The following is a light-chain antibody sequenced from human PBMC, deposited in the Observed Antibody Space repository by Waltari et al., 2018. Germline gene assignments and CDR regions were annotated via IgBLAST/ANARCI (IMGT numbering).Light chain of an antibody. CDR1: RSISGY. Sequence: DIQMTQSPSSLSSSVGDIVTITCRSSRSISGYLNWYQQKPGKAPKLLIYAASSLQSGVPSRFSGSGSGTDFTLTISSLQPEDFATYYCQQSYTTPQTFGQGTKVEIK. J-gene: IGKJ1*01. CDR3: QQSYTTPQT. CDR2: AAS. V-gene: IGKV1-39*01.